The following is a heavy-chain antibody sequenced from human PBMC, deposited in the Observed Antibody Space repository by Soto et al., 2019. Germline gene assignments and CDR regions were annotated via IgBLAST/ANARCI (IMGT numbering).Heavy chain of an antibody. CDR3: ATSFRYFGN. D-gene: IGHD3-9*01. CDR2: ISGTASRT. CDR1: RSTPTTTP. Sequence: PVGSMRLSWAVARSTPTTTPLSWVRQPPGKGLEWVRTISGTASRTYYVDSVKGRFFISRHNSKNTVTLQMNNLTVDDTAVYYCATSFRYFGNWGKGTRVTVPS. V-gene: IGHV3-23*01. J-gene: IGHJ4*02.